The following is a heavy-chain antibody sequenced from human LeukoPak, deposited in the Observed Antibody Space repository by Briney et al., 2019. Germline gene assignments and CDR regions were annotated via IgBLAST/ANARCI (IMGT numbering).Heavy chain of an antibody. D-gene: IGHD6-19*01. CDR3: ARVKNIAVAADYFDS. CDR2: VHHSDNT. J-gene: IGHJ4*02. CDR1: GFSVGSGYF. V-gene: IGHV4-38-2*01. Sequence: KTSETLSLTCAVSGFSVGSGYFWGWIRQPPGKGLEWIGSVHHSDNTYYNPSLKSRVAASVDTSKNQFSLRLNSVTAADTAIYHCARVKNIAVAADYFDSWGQGTLVTVSS.